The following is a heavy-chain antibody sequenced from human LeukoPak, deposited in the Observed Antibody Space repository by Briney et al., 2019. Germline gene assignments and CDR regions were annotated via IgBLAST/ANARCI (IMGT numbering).Heavy chain of an antibody. J-gene: IGHJ6*02. CDR1: GYTFTSYD. D-gene: IGHD4-17*01. V-gene: IGHV1-8*01. CDR2: MNPNSGNT. CDR3: ARGYSNTVTTLTYLLAAYYYYYGMDV. Sequence: ASVNVSCKASGYTFTSYDINWVRQATGQGLEWMGWMNPNSGNTGYAQKFQGRVTMTRNTSISTAYMELSSLRSEDTAVYYCARGYSNTVTTLTYLLAAYYYYYGMDVWGQGTTVTVSS.